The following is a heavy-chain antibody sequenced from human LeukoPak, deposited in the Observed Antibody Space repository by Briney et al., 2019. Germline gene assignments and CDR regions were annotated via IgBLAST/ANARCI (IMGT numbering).Heavy chain of an antibody. CDR1: GFTVSSNY. D-gene: IGHD5-24*01. V-gene: IGHV3-53*01. CDR3: ARGDGYNNFDY. Sequence: GGSLRLSCAASGFTVSSNYMSWVRQAPGKGLEWVSFIYSGGSTYYADSVKGRFTISRDNSKNTLYLQMNSLRAEDTAVYYCARGDGYNNFDYWGQGTLVTVSS. CDR2: IYSGGST. J-gene: IGHJ4*02.